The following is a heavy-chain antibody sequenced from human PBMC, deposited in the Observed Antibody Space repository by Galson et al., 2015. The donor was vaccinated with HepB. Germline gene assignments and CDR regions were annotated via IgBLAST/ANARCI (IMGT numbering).Heavy chain of an antibody. CDR3: ARPRGEAYCGGDCSDEYFQH. Sequence: SVKVSCKASGYTFTSYYMHWVRQAPGQGLEWMGIINPSGGSTSYAQKLQGRVTMTRDTSTSTVYMELSSLRSEDTAVYYCARPRGEAYCGGDCSDEYFQHWGQGTLVAVSS. CDR1: GYTFTSYY. V-gene: IGHV1-46*04. D-gene: IGHD2-21*02. J-gene: IGHJ1*01. CDR2: INPSGGST.